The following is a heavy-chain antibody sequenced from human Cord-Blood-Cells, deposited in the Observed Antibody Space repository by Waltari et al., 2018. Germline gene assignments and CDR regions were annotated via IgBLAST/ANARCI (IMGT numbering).Heavy chain of an antibody. D-gene: IGHD4-4*01. Sequence: EVQLVESGGGLVKPGGSLRLSCAASGFTFSNAWMSWVRQAPGKGLEWVGRIKRKTDGGTTDYAAPVKGRFTISRDDSKNTLYLQMNSLKTEDTAVYYCTTDHLYYSNYYFDYWGQGTLVTVSS. CDR2: IKRKTDGGTT. J-gene: IGHJ4*02. V-gene: IGHV3-15*01. CDR1: GFTFSNAW. CDR3: TTDHLYYSNYYFDY.